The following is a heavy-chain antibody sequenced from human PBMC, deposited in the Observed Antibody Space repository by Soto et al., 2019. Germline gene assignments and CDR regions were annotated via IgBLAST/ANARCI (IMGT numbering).Heavy chain of an antibody. Sequence: EVQLVQSGAEVKKTGESLKISCQASGYTFTKYWVGWVRQMPGKGLEWMGIIYPDDSDTRYSPSFQGHVTISADKSISTAYLQWSSLKASDSATYYCARRDMLTGYVYFDYWGPGTQVTVSS. CDR2: IYPDDSDT. CDR1: GYTFTKYW. V-gene: IGHV5-51*03. J-gene: IGHJ4*02. CDR3: ARRDMLTGYVYFDY. D-gene: IGHD3-9*01.